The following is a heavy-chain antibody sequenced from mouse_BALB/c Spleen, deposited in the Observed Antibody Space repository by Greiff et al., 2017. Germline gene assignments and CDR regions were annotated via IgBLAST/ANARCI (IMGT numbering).Heavy chain of an antibody. J-gene: IGHJ3*01. V-gene: IGHV1-87*01. CDR1: GYTFTSYW. CDR3: ARGGLLAY. D-gene: IGHD3-1*01. Sequence: QVQLQQSGAELARPGASVKLSCKASGYTFTSYWMQWVKQRPGQGLEWIGAIYPGDGDTRYTQKFKGKATLTADKSSSTAYMQLSSLASEDSAVYYCARGGLLAYWGQGTLVTVSA. CDR2: IYPGDGDT.